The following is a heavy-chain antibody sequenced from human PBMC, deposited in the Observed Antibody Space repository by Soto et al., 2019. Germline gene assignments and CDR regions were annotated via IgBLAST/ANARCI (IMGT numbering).Heavy chain of an antibody. J-gene: IGHJ4*02. Sequence: SGGGVVQPGRSLRLSCAASGFTFSDYAMHWVRQAPGKGLEWVTVISYDGSNKYYADSVKGRFTISRDNSKNTLYLQMNSLRAEDTAVYYCARNYGSGSYYNSPDYWGQGTLVTVSS. D-gene: IGHD3-10*01. CDR1: GFTFSDYA. CDR3: ARNYGSGSYYNSPDY. V-gene: IGHV3-30-3*01. CDR2: ISYDGSNK.